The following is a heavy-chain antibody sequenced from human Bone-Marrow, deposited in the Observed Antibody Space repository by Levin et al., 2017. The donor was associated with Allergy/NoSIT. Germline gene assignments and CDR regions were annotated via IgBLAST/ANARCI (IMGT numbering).Heavy chain of an antibody. CDR3: ARDRDVVVAAATSHWYLDL. J-gene: IGHJ2*01. D-gene: IGHD2-15*01. V-gene: IGHV1-69*04. CDR2: IVPITDTT. CDR1: GGSFSSHA. Sequence: GGSLRLSCQTSGGSFSSHAINWVRQAPGQGLEWVGRIVPITDTTNYAQSLQGRVTITADKSTGTAYMELSGLTDEDTAVYYCARDRDVVVAAATSHWYLDLWGRGTRVIVTS.